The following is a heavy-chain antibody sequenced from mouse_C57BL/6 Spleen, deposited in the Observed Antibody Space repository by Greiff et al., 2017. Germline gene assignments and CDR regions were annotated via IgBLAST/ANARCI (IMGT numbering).Heavy chain of an antibody. J-gene: IGHJ2*01. CDR3: ARVAGAHKGECYC. V-gene: IGHV1-53*01. Sequence: QVQLQQPGPELVKPGASVQLSCKASGYSFTSYWLHWVKQRPGQGPEWIGNINPSNGGTNYNEKFKSKATLTVDKSSSTAYMQRSSLTSEDSAVYYCARVAGAHKGECYCWGQGTTLTVSS. CDR1: GYSFTSYW. CDR2: INPSNGGT. D-gene: IGHD1-1*01.